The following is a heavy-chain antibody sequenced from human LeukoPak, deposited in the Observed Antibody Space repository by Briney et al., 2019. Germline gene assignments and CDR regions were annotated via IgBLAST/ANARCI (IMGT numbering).Heavy chain of an antibody. CDR3: AKDPYSSSSLRFDY. V-gene: IGHV3-9*01. CDR1: GFTFADYA. J-gene: IGHJ4*02. CDR2: ISWNSGSI. Sequence: GGSLRLSCAVYGFTFADYAMHWVRHVQGKGLEWVSGISWNSGSIGYADSVKGRITISRDNAKNSLYLQMNSLRAEDTALYDCAKDPYSSSSLRFDYWGQGTLVTVSS. D-gene: IGHD6-6*01.